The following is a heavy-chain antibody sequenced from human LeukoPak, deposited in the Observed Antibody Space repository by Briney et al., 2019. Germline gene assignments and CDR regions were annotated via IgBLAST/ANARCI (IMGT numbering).Heavy chain of an antibody. D-gene: IGHD5-24*01. V-gene: IGHV4-59*01. Sequence: SETLSLTCTVSGGSIISCYWSWIRQPPGKGLEWIGYIYYSGSTSYNLSLKSRVTISVDTSKNQFSLKLSSVTAADTAVYYCARAGWLQPVDYWGQGTLVTVSS. J-gene: IGHJ4*02. CDR2: IYYSGST. CDR3: ARAGWLQPVDY. CDR1: GGSIISCY.